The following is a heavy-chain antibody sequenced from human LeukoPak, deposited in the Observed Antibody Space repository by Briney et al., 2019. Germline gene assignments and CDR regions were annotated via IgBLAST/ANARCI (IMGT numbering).Heavy chain of an antibody. J-gene: IGHJ4*02. V-gene: IGHV3-9*01. D-gene: IGHD6-13*01. CDR2: ISWNSGSI. CDR1: GFTFDDYA. CDR3: AKGVAAAEGPFDY. Sequence: GGSLRLSRAASGFTFDDYAMHWVRQAPGKGLEWVSGISWNSGSIGYADSVKGRFTISRDNAKNSLYLQMNSLRAEDTALYYCAKGVAAAEGPFDYWGQGTLVTVSS.